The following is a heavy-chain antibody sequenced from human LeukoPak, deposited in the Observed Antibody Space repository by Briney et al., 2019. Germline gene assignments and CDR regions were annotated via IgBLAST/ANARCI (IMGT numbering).Heavy chain of an antibody. J-gene: IGHJ3*02. D-gene: IGHD2-8*01. CDR3: AQVSYCTNGVCSNAFDI. CDR2: INHSGST. Sequence: SETLSLTCAVYGGSFSGYYWSWIRQPPGKGLEWIGEINHSGSTNYNPSLKSRVTISVDTSKNQFSLKLSSVTAADTAVYYCAQVSYCTNGVCSNAFDIWGQGTMVTVSS. V-gene: IGHV4-34*01. CDR1: GGSFSGYY.